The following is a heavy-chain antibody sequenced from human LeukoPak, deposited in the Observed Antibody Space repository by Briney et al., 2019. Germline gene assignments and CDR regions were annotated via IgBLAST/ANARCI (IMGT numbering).Heavy chain of an antibody. V-gene: IGHV3-23*01. D-gene: IGHD3-10*01. CDR2: ISGSGGST. J-gene: IGHJ4*02. Sequence: GGSLRLSCVVSGISLSNYAMSWVRQAPGKGLEWVSAISGSGGSTYYADSVKGRFTISRDNSKNTLYLQMNSLRAEDTAVYYCAKAGHKGGLGSSSPGDYWGQGTLVTVSS. CDR3: AKAGHKGGLGSSSPGDY. CDR1: GISLSNYA.